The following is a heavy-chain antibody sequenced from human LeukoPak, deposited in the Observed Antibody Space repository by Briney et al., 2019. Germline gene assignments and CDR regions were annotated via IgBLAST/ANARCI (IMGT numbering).Heavy chain of an antibody. D-gene: IGHD3-10*01. CDR3: ARVCREYYFDY. Sequence: PSETLSLXCTVSGGSISSYYWSWIRRPPGKGLEWIGYIYYSGSTNYNPSLKSRVTISVDTSKNQFSLKLSSVTAADTAVYYCARVCREYYFDYWGQGTLVTVSS. CDR2: IYYSGST. CDR1: GGSISSYY. V-gene: IGHV4-59*01. J-gene: IGHJ4*02.